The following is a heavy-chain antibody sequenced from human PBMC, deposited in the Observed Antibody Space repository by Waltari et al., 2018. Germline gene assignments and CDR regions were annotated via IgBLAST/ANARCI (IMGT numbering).Heavy chain of an antibody. CDR2: INPSGGST. CDR3: ARGGDYYYYGMDV. CDR1: GYTFTGYY. J-gene: IGHJ6*02. V-gene: IGHV1-46*01. Sequence: QVQLVQSGAEVKKPGASVKVSCKASGYTFTGYYMHWVRQAPGQGLEWQGIINPSGGSTSHAKKFQGRVTMTRDTSTSTVYMELSSLRSEDTAVYYCARGGDYYYYGMDVWGQGTTVTVSS.